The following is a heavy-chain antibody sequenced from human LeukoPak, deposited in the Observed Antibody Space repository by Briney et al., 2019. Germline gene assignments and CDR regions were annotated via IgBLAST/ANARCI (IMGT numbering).Heavy chain of an antibody. Sequence: GGSLRLSCAASGFTFSSYAMSWVRQAPGKGLEWVSAISGSGGSTYYADSVKGRFTISRDNSKSTLYLQMNSLRAEDTAVYYCARESYYGSGSLDYWGQGTLVTVSS. D-gene: IGHD3-10*01. V-gene: IGHV3-23*01. J-gene: IGHJ4*02. CDR1: GFTFSSYA. CDR2: ISGSGGST. CDR3: ARESYYGSGSLDY.